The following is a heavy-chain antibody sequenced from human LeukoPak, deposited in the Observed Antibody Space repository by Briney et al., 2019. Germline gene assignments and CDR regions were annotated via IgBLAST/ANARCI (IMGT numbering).Heavy chain of an antibody. CDR3: ARHVAEHILIGLGPYYFDY. D-gene: IGHD3-9*01. CDR2: IYPGDSDT. J-gene: IGHJ4*02. Sequence: GESLKISCKGSGYSFTSYWIGWVRQMPGKGLEWMGIIYPGDSDTRYSPSFQGQVTISADKSISTAYLQWSSLKASDTAMYYCARHVAEHILIGLGPYYFDYGGQGTLVTLSS. V-gene: IGHV5-51*01. CDR1: GYSFTSYW.